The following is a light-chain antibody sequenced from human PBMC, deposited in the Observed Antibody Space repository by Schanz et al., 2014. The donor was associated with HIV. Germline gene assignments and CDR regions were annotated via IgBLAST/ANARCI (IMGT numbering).Light chain of an antibody. J-gene: IGLJ2*01. Sequence: SYELTQPPSVSVAPGKTARITCGGNNIGSTSVHWYQQKPGQAPVLVIYYDSDRPSGIPERFSGSNSGNTATLAISGVEAGDEADYYCQVWESGSALFGGGTKLT. V-gene: IGLV3-21*01. CDR2: YDS. CDR3: QVWESGSAL. CDR1: NIGSTS.